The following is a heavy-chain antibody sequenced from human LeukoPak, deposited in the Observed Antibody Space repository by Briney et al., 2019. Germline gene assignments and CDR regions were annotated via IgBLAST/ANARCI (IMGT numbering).Heavy chain of an antibody. CDR2: INHSGST. D-gene: IGHD6-13*01. V-gene: IGHV4-34*01. CDR3: ARAAAKYYYGMDV. Sequence: SETLSLTCAVYGGSFSGYYWSWIRQPPGKGLEWIGEINHSGSTNYNPSLKSRVTISVDTSKNQFSLKLSSVTAADTAVYYRARAAAKYYYGMDVWGKGTTVTVSS. CDR1: GGSFSGYY. J-gene: IGHJ6*04.